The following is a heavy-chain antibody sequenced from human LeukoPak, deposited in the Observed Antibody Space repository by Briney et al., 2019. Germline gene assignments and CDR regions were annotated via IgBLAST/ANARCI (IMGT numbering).Heavy chain of an antibody. CDR1: GYTFTGYY. CDR2: INPSGGST. Sequence: ALVKVSCKASGYTFTGYYMHWVRQAPGQGLEWMGWINPSGGSTSYAQKFQGRVTMTRDTSTSTVYMELSSLRSEDTAVYYCARGLYYYDSSGYGMDVWGQGTTVTVSS. V-gene: IGHV1-46*01. J-gene: IGHJ6*02. CDR3: ARGLYYYDSSGYGMDV. D-gene: IGHD3-22*01.